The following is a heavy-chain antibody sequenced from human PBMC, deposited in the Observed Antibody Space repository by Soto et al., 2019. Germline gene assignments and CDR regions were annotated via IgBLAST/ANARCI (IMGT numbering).Heavy chain of an antibody. V-gene: IGHV3-11*01. J-gene: IGHJ4*02. Sequence: GGSLRLSCAASGFTFSDYYMSWIRQAPGKGLEWVSYISSSGSTIYYADSVKGRFTISRDNAKNSLYLQMNSLRAEDTAVYYCERSHIYYDSSGYPDYWGQGTLVTVSS. CDR1: GFTFSDYY. D-gene: IGHD3-22*01. CDR2: ISSSGSTI. CDR3: ERSHIYYDSSGYPDY.